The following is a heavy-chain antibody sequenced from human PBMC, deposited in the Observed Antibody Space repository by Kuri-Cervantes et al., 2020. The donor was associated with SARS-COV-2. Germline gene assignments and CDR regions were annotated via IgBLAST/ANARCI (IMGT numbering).Heavy chain of an antibody. J-gene: IGHJ3*02. CDR2: IYTSGST. CDR1: GGSISSYY. V-gene: IGHV4-4*07. Sequence: SETLSLTCTVSGGSISSYYWSWIRQPAGKGLEWIGRIYTSGSTNYNPSLKSRVTISVDTSKNQFSLKLSSVTAADTAVYYCARATKADYSDYIDAFDIWGQGTMVTVSS. CDR3: ARATKADYSDYIDAFDI. D-gene: IGHD4-11*01.